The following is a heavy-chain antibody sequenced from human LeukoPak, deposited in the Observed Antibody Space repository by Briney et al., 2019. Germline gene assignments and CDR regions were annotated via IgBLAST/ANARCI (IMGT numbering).Heavy chain of an antibody. CDR2: IYYSGST. CDR1: GGSFSSHY. D-gene: IGHD1-7*01. CDR3: ARSPPESITGTMYYFDY. Sequence: PSETLSLTCAVYGGSFSSHYWSWIRQPPGKGLEWIGYIYYSGSTNYNPSLKSRVTISVDTSKNQFSLKLSSVTAADTAVYYCARSPPESITGTMYYFDYWGQGTLVTVSS. V-gene: IGHV4-59*11. J-gene: IGHJ4*02.